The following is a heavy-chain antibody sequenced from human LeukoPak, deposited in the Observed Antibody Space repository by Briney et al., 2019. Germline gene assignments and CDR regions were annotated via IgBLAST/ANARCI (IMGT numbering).Heavy chain of an antibody. CDR2: IYYSGST. CDR3: ARTVLRYFDWSNSPEYFQH. Sequence: SETLSLTCAVYGGSFSGYYWSWIRQHPGKGLEWIGYIYYSGSTYYNPSLKSRVTISVDTSKNQFSLKLSSVTAADTAVYYCARTVLRYFDWSNSPEYFQHWGQGTLVTVSS. D-gene: IGHD3-9*01. CDR1: GGSFSGYY. J-gene: IGHJ1*01. V-gene: IGHV4-31*11.